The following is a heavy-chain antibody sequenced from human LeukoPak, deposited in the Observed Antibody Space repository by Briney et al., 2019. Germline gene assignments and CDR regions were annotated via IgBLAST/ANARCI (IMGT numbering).Heavy chain of an antibody. CDR2: ISGSGGST. CDR3: AKDASGYSYGYYFDY. CDR1: GFTSSSYA. Sequence: GGSLRLSCAASGFTSSSYAMSWVRQDPGKGLEWVSAISGSGGSTYYADSVKGRSTISRDNSKNTLYLQMSSLRAEDTAVYYCAKDASGYSYGYYFDYWGQGTLVTVSS. D-gene: IGHD5-18*01. J-gene: IGHJ4*02. V-gene: IGHV3-23*01.